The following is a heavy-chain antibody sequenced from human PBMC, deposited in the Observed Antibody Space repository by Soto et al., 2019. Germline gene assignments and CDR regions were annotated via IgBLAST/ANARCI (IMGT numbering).Heavy chain of an antibody. CDR3: AKDEARYYDILTGYAFDI. CDR1: GFTFSSYG. Sequence: QVQLVESGGGVVQPGRSLRLSCAASGFTFSSYGMHWVRQAPGKGLEWVAVISYDGSNKYYADSVKGRFTISRDNSKNPLYLQMNILRAEDTAVYYCAKDEARYYDILTGYAFDIWGQGTMVTVSS. D-gene: IGHD3-9*01. V-gene: IGHV3-30*18. CDR2: ISYDGSNK. J-gene: IGHJ3*02.